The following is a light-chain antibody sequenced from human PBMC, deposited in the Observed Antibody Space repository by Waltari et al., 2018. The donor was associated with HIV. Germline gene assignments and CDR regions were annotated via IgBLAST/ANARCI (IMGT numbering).Light chain of an antibody. J-gene: IGLJ3*02. CDR3: AAWDVILSGKWV. CDR2: RNN. Sequence: SVLTQPPSASGTPGQRVTISCSGSSSNIGSNYVYWYQQFPGTTPNLLSYRNNQRPFGVPHRSSGSKSGTSASLAISVLRSEDEADYYCAAWDVILSGKWVFGGGTKLTVL. CDR1: SSNIGSNY. V-gene: IGLV1-47*01.